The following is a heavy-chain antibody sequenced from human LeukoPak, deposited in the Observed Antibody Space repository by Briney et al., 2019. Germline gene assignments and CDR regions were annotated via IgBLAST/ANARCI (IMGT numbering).Heavy chain of an antibody. V-gene: IGHV1-8*01. CDR2: MNPNSGNT. D-gene: IGHD5-18*01. Sequence: ASGKVSCKASGYTFTSYDINWVRQATGQGLEWMGWMNPNSGNTGYAQKFQGRVTMTRNTSISTAYMELSSLRSEDTAVYYCARAKPAQLLFDYWGQGTLVTVSS. CDR3: ARAKPAQLLFDY. J-gene: IGHJ4*02. CDR1: GYTFTSYD.